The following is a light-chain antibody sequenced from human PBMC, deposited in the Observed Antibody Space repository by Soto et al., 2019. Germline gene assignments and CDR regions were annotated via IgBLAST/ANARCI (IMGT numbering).Light chain of an antibody. Sequence: QSALTQPASVSGSPGQSITISCTGSSSDVGAYNYVSWYQQHPGKAPRLMIYEVTNRPSGVSNRFSGSKSGNTASLTITGLRAEDEADYYCSSYTSGSTRGVFGGGTKLTVL. CDR2: EVT. CDR1: SSDVGAYNY. J-gene: IGLJ3*02. V-gene: IGLV2-14*01. CDR3: SSYTSGSTRGV.